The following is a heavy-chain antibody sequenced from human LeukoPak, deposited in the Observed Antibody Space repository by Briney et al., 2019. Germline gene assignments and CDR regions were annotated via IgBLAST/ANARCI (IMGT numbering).Heavy chain of an antibody. V-gene: IGHV3-33*06. CDR1: GFTFSSYG. Sequence: GGSLRLSCAASGFTFSSYGMHWVRQAPGKGLEGVAVIWYDGSNKYYADSVKGRFTISRDNSKNTLYLQMNSLRAEDTAVYYCAKGGIAAAGPDYYFDYWGQGTLVTVSS. D-gene: IGHD6-13*01. CDR2: IWYDGSNK. J-gene: IGHJ4*02. CDR3: AKGGIAAAGPDYYFDY.